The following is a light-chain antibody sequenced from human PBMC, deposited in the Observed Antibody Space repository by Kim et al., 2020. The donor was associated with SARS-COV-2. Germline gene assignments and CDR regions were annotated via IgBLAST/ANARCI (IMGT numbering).Light chain of an antibody. Sequence: SASVGDRVTIPCRASQSISSYLNWHQQEPGKAPKLLIYAASSLQSGVPSRFSGSGSGTDFTLTISSLQPEDFATYYCQQSYSTPYTFGQGTKLEI. CDR3: QQSYSTPYT. CDR2: AAS. V-gene: IGKV1-39*01. CDR1: QSISSY. J-gene: IGKJ2*01.